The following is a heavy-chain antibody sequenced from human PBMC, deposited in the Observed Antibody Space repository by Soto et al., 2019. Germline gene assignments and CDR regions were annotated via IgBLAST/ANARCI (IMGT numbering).Heavy chain of an antibody. J-gene: IGHJ6*02. Sequence: ASVKVSCKASGYTFTGYYMHWVRQAPGQGLEWMGWINPNSGGTNYAQKFQGWVTMTRDTSISTAYMELSRLRSDDTTVYYCARDVATAGSTLSMDVWGQGTTVTGSS. CDR3: ARDVATAGSTLSMDV. D-gene: IGHD5-12*01. CDR1: GYTFTGYY. V-gene: IGHV1-2*04. CDR2: INPNSGGT.